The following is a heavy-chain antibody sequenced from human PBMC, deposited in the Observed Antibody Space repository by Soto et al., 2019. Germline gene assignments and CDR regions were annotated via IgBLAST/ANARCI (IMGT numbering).Heavy chain of an antibody. CDR3: AKDNPVGATPGWFDS. J-gene: IGHJ5*01. CDR1: GFTFRNFA. D-gene: IGHD1-26*01. V-gene: IGHV3-23*01. Sequence: EVQLLESGGGFVQPGWSLRLSCESSGFTFRNFAMSWVRQAPGQGLEWVSSILGSGDSTYYADSVKGRFSISRDNSKNTLYLQMNSLRAEDTAIYYCAKDNPVGATPGWFDSCGQGTLVIVSS. CDR2: ILGSGDST.